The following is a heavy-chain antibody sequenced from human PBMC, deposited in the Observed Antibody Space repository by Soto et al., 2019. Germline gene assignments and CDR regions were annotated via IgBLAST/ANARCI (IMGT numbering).Heavy chain of an antibody. V-gene: IGHV3-7*01. J-gene: IGHJ4*02. Sequence: GGSLRLSCAVSGFTFSSYWMSWVRQAPGKGLEWVANIKQDGSEKYYVDSVKGRFTISRDNAKNSLYLQMNSLRAEDTAVYYCARSWWLRRYYFDYWGQGTLVTVSS. D-gene: IGHD5-12*01. CDR3: ARSWWLRRYYFDY. CDR2: IKQDGSEK. CDR1: GFTFSSYW.